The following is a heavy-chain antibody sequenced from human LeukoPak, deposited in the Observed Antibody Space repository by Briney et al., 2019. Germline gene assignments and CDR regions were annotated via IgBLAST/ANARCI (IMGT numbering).Heavy chain of an antibody. J-gene: IGHJ4*02. CDR1: GYTFTSYG. D-gene: IGHD7-27*01. CDR2: ISAYNGNT. V-gene: IGHV1-18*04. Sequence: GASVKVSCKASGYTFTSYGISWVRQAPGQGLEWMGWISAYNGNTNYAQKLQGRVTMTTDTSTSTAYMELRSLRSDDTAVYYCARVLGSRSQYYFDYWGQGTQVTVSS. CDR3: ARVLGSRSQYYFDY.